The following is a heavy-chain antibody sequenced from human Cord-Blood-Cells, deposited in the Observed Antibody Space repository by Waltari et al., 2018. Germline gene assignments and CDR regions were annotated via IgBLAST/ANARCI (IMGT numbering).Heavy chain of an antibody. CDR2: LNHSGST. D-gene: IGHD2-2*01. Sequence: QVQLQQWGAGLLKPSETLSLTCAVYGGSFSGYYWSWIRQPPGKGLEWIGELNHSGSTNYNPPLKSRVTISVDTSKNQFSLKLSSVTAADTAVYYCARGNCSSTSCYDYWGQGTLVTVSS. J-gene: IGHJ4*02. CDR1: GGSFSGYY. CDR3: ARGNCSSTSCYDY. V-gene: IGHV4-34*01.